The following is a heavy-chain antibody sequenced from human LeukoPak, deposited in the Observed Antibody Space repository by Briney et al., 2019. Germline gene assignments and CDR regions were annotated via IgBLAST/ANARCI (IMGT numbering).Heavy chain of an antibody. CDR3: VKDLSYESSGHVLEY. V-gene: IGHV3-43*01. Sequence: PGGSLRLSCVPSGLKLQDYTMHWVRQAPGKTLEWVSLISWDGTTYYTDSVKGRFTISRDNSKNSLYLQMDTLRSEDTAFYYCVKDLSYESSGHVLEYWGQGTLVTVSS. CDR2: ISWDGTT. J-gene: IGHJ4*02. D-gene: IGHD3-22*01. CDR1: GLKLQDYT.